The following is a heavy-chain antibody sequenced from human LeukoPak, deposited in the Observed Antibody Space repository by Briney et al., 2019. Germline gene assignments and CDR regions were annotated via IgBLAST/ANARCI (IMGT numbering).Heavy chain of an antibody. CDR2: IWYDGSNK. V-gene: IGHV3-30*02. Sequence: GGSLRLSCAASGFTFSSYGMHWVRQAPGKGLEWVAVIWYDGSNKYYADSVKGRFTISRDNSKNTLYLQMNSLRAEDTAVYYCAKGDGDYDGEGYWGQGTLVTVSS. CDR3: AKGDGDYDGEGY. CDR1: GFTFSSYG. D-gene: IGHD4-17*01. J-gene: IGHJ4*02.